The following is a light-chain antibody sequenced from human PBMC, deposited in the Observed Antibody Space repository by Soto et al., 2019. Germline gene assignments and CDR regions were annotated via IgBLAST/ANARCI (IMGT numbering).Light chain of an antibody. V-gene: IGKV1-8*01. J-gene: IGKJ2*02. CDR1: QGISSY. CDR3: LQYYSYAPCT. CDR2: AAS. Sequence: AIRMTQSPSSFSASTGDRVTITCRASQGISSYLAWYQQKPGKAPKLLIYAASTLQSGVPSRFSGSGSGTDVPLTIIILQSEDFATDYCLQYYSYAPCTFGQGTKLEIK.